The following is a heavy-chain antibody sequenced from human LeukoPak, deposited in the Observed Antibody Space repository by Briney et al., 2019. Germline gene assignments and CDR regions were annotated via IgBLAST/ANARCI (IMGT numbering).Heavy chain of an antibody. Sequence: GGSLRLSCAASGFTFSSYAMSWVRQAPGKGLEWVSAISGSGGSTYYADSVKGRFTISRDNSKNTLYLQMNSLRAEDTAVYYCAKSNQRHYSSSLVDYWGQGTLVTVSS. V-gene: IGHV3-23*01. D-gene: IGHD6-6*01. CDR3: AKSNQRHYSSSLVDY. J-gene: IGHJ4*02. CDR2: ISGSGGST. CDR1: GFTFSSYA.